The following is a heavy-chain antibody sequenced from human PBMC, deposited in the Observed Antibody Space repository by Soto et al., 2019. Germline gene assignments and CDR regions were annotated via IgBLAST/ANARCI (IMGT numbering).Heavy chain of an antibody. CDR3: ARGLSLSAPAAIGDDY. Sequence: ASVKVSCKASGYTFTSYDINWVRQATGQGLEWMGWMNPNSGNTGYAQKFQGRVTMTRNTSISTAYMELSSLRSEDTAVYYCARGLSLSAPAAIGDDYWGQGTLVTXSS. J-gene: IGHJ4*02. CDR2: MNPNSGNT. CDR1: GYTFTSYD. D-gene: IGHD2-2*01. V-gene: IGHV1-8*01.